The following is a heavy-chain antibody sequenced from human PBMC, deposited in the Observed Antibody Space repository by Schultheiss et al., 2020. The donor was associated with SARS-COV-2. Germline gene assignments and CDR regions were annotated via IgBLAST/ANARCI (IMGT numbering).Heavy chain of an antibody. Sequence: GGSLRLSCAASGFTFSSYAMSWVRQAPGKGLEWVSAISGSGGSTYYADSVKGRFTISRDNSKNTLYLQMNSLRAEDTAVYYCAKQWDIVVVPAAITFDYWVQGTLVTVSS. V-gene: IGHV3-23*01. CDR3: AKQWDIVVVPAAITFDY. D-gene: IGHD2-2*01. CDR2: ISGSGGST. CDR1: GFTFSSYA. J-gene: IGHJ4*02.